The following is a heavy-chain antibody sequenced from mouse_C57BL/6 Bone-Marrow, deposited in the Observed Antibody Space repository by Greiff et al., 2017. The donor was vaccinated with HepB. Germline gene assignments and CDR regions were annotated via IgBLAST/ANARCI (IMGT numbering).Heavy chain of an antibody. J-gene: IGHJ4*01. CDR3: ARKGEGIYYGNYVAMDY. V-gene: IGHV2-9-1*01. CDR2: IWTGGGT. Sequence: VNVVESGPGLVAPSQSLSITCTVSGFSLTSYAISWVRQPPGKGLEWLGVIWTGGGTNYNSALKSRLSISKDNSKSQVFLKMNSLQTDDTARYYCARKGEGIYYGNYVAMDYWGQGTSVTVSS. D-gene: IGHD2-1*01. CDR1: GFSLTSYA.